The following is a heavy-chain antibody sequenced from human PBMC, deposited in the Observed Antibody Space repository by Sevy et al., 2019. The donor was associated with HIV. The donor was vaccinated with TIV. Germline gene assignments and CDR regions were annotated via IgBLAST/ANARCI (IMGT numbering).Heavy chain of an antibody. CDR2: ISFDGRNE. CDR1: GFAFGNHA. Sequence: GGSLRLSCAASGFAFGNHAIHWVSQAPGKGLEWVAIISFDGRNERYADSVKGRFTISRDNSKNTVYLQMTRLRTEDVAVYYCARDHCTDGACFKSGYFDYWGQGTLVTVSS. J-gene: IGHJ4*01. CDR3: ARDHCTDGACFKSGYFDY. D-gene: IGHD2-8*01. V-gene: IGHV3-30*04.